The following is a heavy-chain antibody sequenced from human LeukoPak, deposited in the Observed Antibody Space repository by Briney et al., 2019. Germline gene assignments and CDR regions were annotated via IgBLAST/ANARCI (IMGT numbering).Heavy chain of an antibody. D-gene: IGHD3-10*01. V-gene: IGHV4-4*07. CDR2: VHTSGNT. Sequence: PSETLSLTCTVSDGSISDYYWTWIRQPAGKGLEWIGRVHTSGNTDYNPSLTSRATMSVDTSKSQFSLKLSSVTAADTAVYYCANDPGYYGSGDWGQGTPVTVSS. CDR3: ANDPGYYGSGD. J-gene: IGHJ4*02. CDR1: DGSISDYY.